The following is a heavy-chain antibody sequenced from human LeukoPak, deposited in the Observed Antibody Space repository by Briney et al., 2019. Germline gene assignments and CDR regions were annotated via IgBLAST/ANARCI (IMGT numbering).Heavy chain of an antibody. CDR1: GGSISSYY. V-gene: IGHV4-59*08. D-gene: IGHD3-16*01. CDR3: ARHGGGLPYYFDY. J-gene: IGHJ4*02. CDR2: IYYSGST. Sequence: SETLSLTCTVSGGSISSYYWSWIRQPPGKGLEWIGYIYYSGSTNYNPSLKSRVTISVDTSENQFSLKLSSVTAADTAVYYCARHGGGLPYYFDYWGQGTLVTVSS.